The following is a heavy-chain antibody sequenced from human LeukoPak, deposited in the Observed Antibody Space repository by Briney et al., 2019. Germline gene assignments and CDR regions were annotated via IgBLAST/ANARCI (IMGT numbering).Heavy chain of an antibody. CDR1: GFTFSSYA. J-gene: IGHJ1*01. CDR3: AKPRGYCSGGSCYSAEYFQH. CDR2: ISDSGGST. Sequence: PGGSLRLSCAASGFTFSSYAMSWVRQAPGKGLEWVSAISDSGGSTYYADSVKGRFTISRDNSKNTLYLQMNSLRAEDTAVYYCAKPRGYCSGGSCYSAEYFQHWGQGTLVTVSS. D-gene: IGHD2-15*01. V-gene: IGHV3-23*01.